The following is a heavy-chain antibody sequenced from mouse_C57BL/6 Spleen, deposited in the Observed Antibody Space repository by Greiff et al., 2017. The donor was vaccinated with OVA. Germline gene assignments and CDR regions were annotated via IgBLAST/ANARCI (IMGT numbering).Heavy chain of an antibody. CDR2: IDPEDGET. V-gene: IGHV14-2*01. D-gene: IGHD1-1*01. CDR1: GFNITDYY. Sequence: EVQVVESGAELVKPGASVKLSCTASGFNITDYYMHWVKQRTEQGLEWIGRIDPEDGETKYAPKFQGKATITADTSSNTAYLQLSSLTSEDTAVYYCARRRYGSTYWYFDVWGTGTTVTVSS. CDR3: ARRRYGSTYWYFDV. J-gene: IGHJ1*03.